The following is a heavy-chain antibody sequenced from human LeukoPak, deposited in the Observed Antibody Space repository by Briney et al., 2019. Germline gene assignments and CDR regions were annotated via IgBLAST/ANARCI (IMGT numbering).Heavy chain of an antibody. CDR3: ARDLSGSYYSYLDY. D-gene: IGHD1-26*01. J-gene: IGHJ4*02. Sequence: GASVKVSCKASGYTFTSYGISWVRQAPGQGLEWMGWISAYNGNTNYAQKLQGRVTMTTDTSTSTAYMELRSLRSDDTAVYYCARDLSGSYYSYLDYWGQGTLVTVSS. CDR1: GYTFTSYG. CDR2: ISAYNGNT. V-gene: IGHV1-18*01.